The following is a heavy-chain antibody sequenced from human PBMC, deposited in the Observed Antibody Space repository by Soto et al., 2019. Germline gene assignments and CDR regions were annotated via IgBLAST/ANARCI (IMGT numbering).Heavy chain of an antibody. V-gene: IGHV3-23*01. CDR3: VKNSGWFNS. CDR1: GFIFSTTD. D-gene: IGHD3-10*01. J-gene: IGHJ5*01. Sequence: PGGPLRLSCEASGFIFSTTDMSWVRQAPGKGLEWVSTIYGDGRTTYYADSVRGRFSISRDNSKNMVYLQMDSLRVDDTAIYYCVKNSGWFNSWGQGSLVIVSS. CDR2: IYGDGRTT.